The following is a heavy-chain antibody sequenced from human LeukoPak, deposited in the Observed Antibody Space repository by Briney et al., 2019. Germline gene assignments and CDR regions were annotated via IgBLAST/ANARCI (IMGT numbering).Heavy chain of an antibody. Sequence: SETLFLTCTISGGSISNYFWSWIRQPPGKGLEWIGYISYSGSTNNHNPSLKSRVTISVDTSKNQFSLKPSSVTAADTAVYYCARHTTSGWYQVVYWGQGTLVTVSS. CDR1: GGSISNYF. V-gene: IGHV4-59*01. D-gene: IGHD6-19*01. J-gene: IGHJ4*02. CDR2: ISYSGSTN. CDR3: ARHTTSGWYQVVY.